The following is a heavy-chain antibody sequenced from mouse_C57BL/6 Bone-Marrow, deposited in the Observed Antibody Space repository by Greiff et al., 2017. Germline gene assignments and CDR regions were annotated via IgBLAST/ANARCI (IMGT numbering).Heavy chain of an antibody. CDR2: IHPNSGST. CDR1: GYTFTSYW. V-gene: IGHV1-64*01. CDR3: ARRITTVVATPYYYAMDY. J-gene: IGHJ4*01. Sequence: QVQLQQPGAELVKPGASVKLSCKASGYTFTSYWLHWVQQRPGQGLEWIGMIHPNSGSTNYNEKFKSKATLTVDKSSSTAYKQRSSLTSADAAVYYCARRITTVVATPYYYAMDYCGQGTSVTVSS. D-gene: IGHD1-1*01.